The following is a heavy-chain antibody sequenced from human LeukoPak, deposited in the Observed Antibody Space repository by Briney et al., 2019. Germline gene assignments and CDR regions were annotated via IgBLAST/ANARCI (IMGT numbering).Heavy chain of an antibody. J-gene: IGHJ4*02. CDR3: ARECPLGGYFDY. CDR2: ISYDGSNK. D-gene: IGHD7-27*01. V-gene: IGHV3-30-3*01. Sequence: PGGSLRLSCAASGFTFSSYAMHWVRQAPGKGLEWVAVISYDGSNKYYADSVKGRFTISRDNSKNTLYLQMNSLRAEDTAVYYCARECPLGGYFDYWGQGTLVTVSS. CDR1: GFTFSSYA.